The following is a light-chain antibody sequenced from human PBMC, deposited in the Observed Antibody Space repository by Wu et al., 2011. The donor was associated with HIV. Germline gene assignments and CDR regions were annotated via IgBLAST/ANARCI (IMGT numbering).Light chain of an antibody. J-gene: IGKJ5*01. CDR3: QQHSNWPLT. CDR1: QSVSSY. CDR2: GAS. V-gene: IGKV3-11*01. Sequence: EIVLTQSPATLSLSPGERATLSCRASQSVSSYLAWHQQKPGQALRLLIFGASNRATGIPARFSGSGSGTDFTLTISSLEPEDFAVYYCQQHSNWPLTFGQGTRLEI.